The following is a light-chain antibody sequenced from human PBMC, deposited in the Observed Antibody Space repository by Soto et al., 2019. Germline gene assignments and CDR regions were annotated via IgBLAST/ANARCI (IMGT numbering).Light chain of an antibody. CDR3: QQYNSYSGT. CDR1: QNIHTF. CDR2: AAY. Sequence: DIQMTQSPSSLSASVGDRVTITCRASQNIHTFLNWYQQKPGKAPKLLIYAAYILHSGVPSRFSGSGSGTEFTLTISSLQPDDFATYYCQQYNSYSGTFGQGTKVEIK. V-gene: IGKV1-39*01. J-gene: IGKJ1*01.